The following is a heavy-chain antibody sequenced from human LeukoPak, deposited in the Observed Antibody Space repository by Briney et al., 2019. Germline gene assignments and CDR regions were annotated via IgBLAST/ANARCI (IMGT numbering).Heavy chain of an antibody. D-gene: IGHD5-24*01. Sequence: SETLSLTCTVSGGSISSYYWSWIRQPPGKGLEWIGYIYHSGSTYYNPSLKSRVTISVDRSKNQFSLKLSSVTAADTAVYYCARGDGYNPQFDYWGQGTLVTVSS. CDR3: ARGDGYNPQFDY. CDR1: GGSISSYY. J-gene: IGHJ4*02. V-gene: IGHV4-59*12. CDR2: IYHSGST.